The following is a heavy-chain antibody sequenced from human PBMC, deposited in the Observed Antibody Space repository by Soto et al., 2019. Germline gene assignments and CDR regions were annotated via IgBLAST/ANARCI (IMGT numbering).Heavy chain of an antibody. CDR1: GYTFSTYW. CDR2: VYPGDSDT. V-gene: IGHV5-51*01. J-gene: IGHJ3*02. CDR3: ARPRRRGGRDAFDI. Sequence: PGESMKTSCQRSGYTFSTYWVAWVSQLHGKGLEWVGGVYPGDSDTRYSPSFQGQVTISADKSTITVYLQWNTLKTSDTAIYYCARPRRRGGRDAFDIWGQGTLVTVSS.